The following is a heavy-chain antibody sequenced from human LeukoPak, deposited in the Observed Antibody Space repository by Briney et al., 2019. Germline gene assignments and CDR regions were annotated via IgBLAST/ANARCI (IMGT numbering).Heavy chain of an antibody. D-gene: IGHD3-16*01. CDR1: GGTFSSYA. CDR3: ARDRATGGFDY. CDR2: IIPIFGTA. J-gene: IGHJ4*02. V-gene: IGHV1-69*06. Sequence: ASVKVSCKASGGTFSSYAISWVRQAPGQGLEWMGGIIPIFGTANYAQKFQGRDTITAYKSTSTAYMELSSLRSEDTAVYYCARDRATGGFDYWGQGTLVTVSS.